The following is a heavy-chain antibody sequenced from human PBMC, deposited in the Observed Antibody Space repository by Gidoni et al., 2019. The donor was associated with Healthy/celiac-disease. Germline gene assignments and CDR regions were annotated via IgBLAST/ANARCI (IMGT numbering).Heavy chain of an antibody. CDR2: IIPIFGTA. V-gene: IGHV1-69*01. J-gene: IGHJ5*02. D-gene: IGHD5-12*01. CDR3: ARNSGYDFGSRMRFDP. Sequence: QVQLLQSGAEVTKPGYSVKVSCTASGGPFSSSASSWVRQAPGQGLEWMGGIIPIFGTANYAPKFQGRVTITADESTSTAYMELSSLRSEDTAVYYCARNSGYDFGSRMRFDPWGQGTLVTVSS. CDR1: GGPFSSSA.